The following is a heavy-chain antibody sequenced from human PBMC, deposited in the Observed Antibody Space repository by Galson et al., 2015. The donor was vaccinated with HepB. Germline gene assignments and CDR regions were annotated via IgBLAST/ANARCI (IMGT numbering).Heavy chain of an antibody. J-gene: IGHJ4*02. CDR1: GFTFGSYW. CDR3: AREGIAAAGTDY. V-gene: IGHV3-7*03. CDR2: IKQDGSAK. D-gene: IGHD6-13*01. Sequence: SLRLSCAASGFTFGSYWMSWVRQAPGKGLAWVANIKQDGSAKYYVDSVKGRFTISRDNAKNSLYLQMNSLRAEDTAVYYCAREGIAAAGTDYWGQGTLVTVSS.